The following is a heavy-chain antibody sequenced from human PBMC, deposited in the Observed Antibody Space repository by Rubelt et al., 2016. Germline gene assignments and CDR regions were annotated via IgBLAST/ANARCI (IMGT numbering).Heavy chain of an antibody. CDR2: ITHSGGT. D-gene: IGHD3-16*01. V-gene: IGHV4-34*01. Sequence: QVQLQQWGAGLLKPSETLSLTCGVSGGSFSGYYWSWIRQPPGKGLEWIGEITHSGGTNYNPSLKSRVTISVDTSKNQFPLKLSSVTAADTAVYYCARGRLGYGMDVWGQGTTVTVSS. J-gene: IGHJ6*02. CDR3: ARGRLGYGMDV. CDR1: GGSFSGYY.